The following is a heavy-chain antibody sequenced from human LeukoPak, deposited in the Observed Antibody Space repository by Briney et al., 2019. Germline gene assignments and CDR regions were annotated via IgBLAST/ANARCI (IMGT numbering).Heavy chain of an antibody. Sequence: GGSLRLSCAASGFTFSSYAMSWVRQAPGKGLEWVSATSGSGGSTYYADSVKGRFTISRDNSKNTLYLQMNSLRAEDTAVYYCTKEGGGSGSYYRDYYYYYMDVWGKGTTVTVSS. CDR1: GFTFSSYA. CDR2: TSGSGGST. V-gene: IGHV3-23*01. CDR3: TKEGGGSGSYYRDYYYYYMDV. D-gene: IGHD3-10*01. J-gene: IGHJ6*03.